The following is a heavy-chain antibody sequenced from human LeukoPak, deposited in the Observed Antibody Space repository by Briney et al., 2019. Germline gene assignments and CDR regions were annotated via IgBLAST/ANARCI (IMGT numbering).Heavy chain of an antibody. V-gene: IGHV1-69*13. D-gene: IGHD3-22*01. Sequence: GASVKVSCKASGGTFSSYAISWVRQAPGQGLEWMGGIIPIFGTANYAQKFQGRVTITADESTSTAYMELSSLRSEDTAVYYCARGGPGYYDSSGNYWGQGTLVTVSS. CDR3: ARGGPGYYDSSGNY. J-gene: IGHJ4*02. CDR1: GGTFSSYA. CDR2: IIPIFGTA.